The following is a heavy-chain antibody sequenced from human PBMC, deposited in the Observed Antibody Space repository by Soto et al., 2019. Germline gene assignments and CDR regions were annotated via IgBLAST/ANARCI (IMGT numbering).Heavy chain of an antibody. V-gene: IGHV4-61*01. CDR3: ARGSSRRPADSYFEY. CDR1: GGSVSSGSYY. CDR2: IYYSGST. J-gene: IGHJ4*02. Sequence: EALSLTCTVSGGSVSSGSYYWICIRQPPGKGLEWIGYIYYSGSTNYNPSLKSRVTISVDTSKNQFSLKLSSVTAADTAVYYCARGSSRRPADSYFEYWGEGTLVTVSS. D-gene: IGHD2-2*01.